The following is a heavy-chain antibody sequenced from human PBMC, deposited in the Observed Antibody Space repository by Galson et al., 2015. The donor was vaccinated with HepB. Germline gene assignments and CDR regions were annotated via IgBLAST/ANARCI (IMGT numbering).Heavy chain of an antibody. D-gene: IGHD1-26*01. CDR2: ISAYNGNT. Sequence: SVKVSCKASGYTFTSYGISWVRQAPGQGLEWMGWISAYNGNTNYAQKLQGRVTMTTDTSTSTAYMELRSLRSDDTAVYYCASSRETRDAFDIWGQGTMVTVSS. CDR1: GYTFTSYG. CDR3: ASSRETRDAFDI. V-gene: IGHV1-18*01. J-gene: IGHJ3*02.